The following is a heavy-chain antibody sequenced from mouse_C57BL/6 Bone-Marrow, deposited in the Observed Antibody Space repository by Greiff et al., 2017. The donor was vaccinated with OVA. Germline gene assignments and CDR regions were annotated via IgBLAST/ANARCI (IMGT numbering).Heavy chain of an antibody. V-gene: IGHV10-1*01. CDR1: GFSFNTYA. Sequence: EVQLVESGGGLVQPKGSLKLSCAASGFSFNTYAMNWVRQAPGKGLEWVARIRSKSNNYATYYADSVKDRFTISRDDSESMLYLQMNNLKTEDTAMYYCVRHGDYGSTSYWYFDVWGTGTTVTVSS. J-gene: IGHJ1*03. CDR3: VRHGDYGSTSYWYFDV. CDR2: IRSKSNNYAT. D-gene: IGHD1-1*01.